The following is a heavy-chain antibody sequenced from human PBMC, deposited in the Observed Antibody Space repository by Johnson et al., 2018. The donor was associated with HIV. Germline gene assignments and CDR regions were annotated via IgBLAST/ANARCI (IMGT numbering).Heavy chain of an antibody. Sequence: QVQLVESGGGVVQPGRSLRLSCAASGFTFSSYGMHWVRQAPGKGPEWVAVIWYDGSNKYYADSVKGRFTISRDNSKNTLYLQMNSLRAEDTAVYYCAKDGDHSGSPPEAFDIWGQGTMVTVSS. CDR2: IWYDGSNK. J-gene: IGHJ3*02. CDR1: GFTFSSYG. V-gene: IGHV3-33*06. CDR3: AKDGDHSGSPPEAFDI. D-gene: IGHD1-26*01.